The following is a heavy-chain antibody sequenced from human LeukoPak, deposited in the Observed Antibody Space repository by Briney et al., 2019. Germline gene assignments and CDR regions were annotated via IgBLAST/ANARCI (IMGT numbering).Heavy chain of an antibody. CDR3: ARSGYSYGGQIDY. D-gene: IGHD5-18*01. Sequence: GASVKVSCKASGGTFSSYAISWVRQAPGQGLEWMGRIIPIFGTANYAQKFQGRVTITTDESTSTAYMELSSLRSEDTAVYYCARSGYSYGGQIDYWGQGTLVTFSS. CDR2: IIPIFGTA. V-gene: IGHV1-69*05. J-gene: IGHJ4*02. CDR1: GGTFSSYA.